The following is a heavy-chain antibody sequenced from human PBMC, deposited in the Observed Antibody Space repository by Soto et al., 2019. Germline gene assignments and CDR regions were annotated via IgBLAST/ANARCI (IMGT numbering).Heavy chain of an antibody. CDR3: AHKGNYDILTGYYLFDP. CDR2: IYWNDDK. J-gene: IGHJ5*02. D-gene: IGHD3-9*01. Sequence: SGPTLVNPTQTLTLTCTFSGFSLSTSGVGVGWIRQPPGKALEWLALIYWNDDKRYSPSLKSRLTITKDTSKNQVVLTMTNMDPVDTATYYCAHKGNYDILTGYYLFDPWGQGTLVTVSS. CDR1: GFSLSTSGVG. V-gene: IGHV2-5*01.